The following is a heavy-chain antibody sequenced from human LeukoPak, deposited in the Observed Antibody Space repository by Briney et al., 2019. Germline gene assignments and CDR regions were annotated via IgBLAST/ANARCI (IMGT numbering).Heavy chain of an antibody. CDR3: AREVGERWLPLFQHYGMDV. J-gene: IGHJ6*02. CDR2: IIPIFGTA. CDR1: GGTFSSYA. D-gene: IGHD5-24*01. V-gene: IGHV1-69*05. Sequence: ASVKVSCKASGGTFSSYAISWVRQAPGQGLEWMGGIIPIFGTANYAQKFQGRVTITTDESTSTAYMELSSLRSEDTAVYYCAREVGERWLPLFQHYGMDVWGQGTTVTVSS.